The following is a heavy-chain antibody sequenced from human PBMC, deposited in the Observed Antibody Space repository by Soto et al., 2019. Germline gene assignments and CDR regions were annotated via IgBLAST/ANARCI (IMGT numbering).Heavy chain of an antibody. D-gene: IGHD6-6*01. CDR1: SGSISRGDYF. V-gene: IGHV4-31*03. CDR3: ARGSFSSSSSWFDP. CDR2: ISSSGST. J-gene: IGHJ5*02. Sequence: SETLSLTCTVSSGSISRGDYFWTWISQQPGKGLEWIGYISSSGSTYYNPSLMSRLTISVDSSVNQFSLNLSSVTAADTAVYYCARGSFSSSSSWFDPWGQGTLVTVSS.